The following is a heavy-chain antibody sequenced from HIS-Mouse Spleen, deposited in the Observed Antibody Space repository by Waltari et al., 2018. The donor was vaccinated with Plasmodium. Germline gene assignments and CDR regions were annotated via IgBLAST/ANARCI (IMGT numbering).Heavy chain of an antibody. J-gene: IGHJ2*01. D-gene: IGHD6-13*01. Sequence: EVQLVESGGGLFQPGGSLRLSCAASGFSFSSYWVSWVRQAPGKGLEWVANIKEDGSEKYYVDSVKGRFTISRDNAKNSLYLQMNSLRAEDTAVYYCASSWYWYFDLWGRGTLVTVSS. CDR3: ASSWYWYFDL. CDR2: IKEDGSEK. CDR1: GFSFSSYW. V-gene: IGHV3-7*01.